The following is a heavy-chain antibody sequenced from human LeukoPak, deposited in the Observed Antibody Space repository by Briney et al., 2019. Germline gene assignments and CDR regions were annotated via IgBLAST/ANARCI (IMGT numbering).Heavy chain of an antibody. Sequence: ASVKVSCKASGGTFSSYDISWVRQAPGQGLEWMGRIIPIFGTANYAQKFQGRVTTTTDESTSTAYMELSSLRSEDTAVYYCARALLYYDSSGYYAYWGQGTLVTVSS. J-gene: IGHJ4*02. D-gene: IGHD3-22*01. CDR1: GGTFSSYD. V-gene: IGHV1-69*05. CDR3: ARALLYYDSSGYYAY. CDR2: IIPIFGTA.